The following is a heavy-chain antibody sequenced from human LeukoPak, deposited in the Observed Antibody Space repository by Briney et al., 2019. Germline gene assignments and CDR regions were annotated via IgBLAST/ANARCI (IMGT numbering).Heavy chain of an antibody. D-gene: IGHD1-26*01. CDR1: GFTFSSYA. J-gene: IGHJ4*02. CDR2: ISGSGGST. V-gene: IGHV3-23*01. CDR3: AKGFYHVGATTVYDY. Sequence: GGSLRLSCAASGFTFSSYAMSWVRQAPGKGLEWVSGISGSGGSTYYADSVKGRFTISRDNSKKTLYLQMNSLRAEDTAVYYCAKGFYHVGATTVYDYWGQGTLVTVSS.